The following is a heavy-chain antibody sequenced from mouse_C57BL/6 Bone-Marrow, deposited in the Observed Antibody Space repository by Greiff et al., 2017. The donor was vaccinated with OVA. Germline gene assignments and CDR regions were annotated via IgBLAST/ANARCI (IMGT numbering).Heavy chain of an antibody. V-gene: IGHV1-80*01. D-gene: IGHD2-3*01. CDR2: IYPGDGDT. Sequence: QVQLKESGAELVKPGASVKISCKASGYAFSSYWMNWVKQRPGKGLEWIGQIYPGDGDTNYNGKFKGKATLTADKSSSTAYMQLSSLTSEDSAVYFCARMDDGYGGFAYWGQGTLVTVSA. CDR3: ARMDDGYGGFAY. CDR1: GYAFSSYW. J-gene: IGHJ3*01.